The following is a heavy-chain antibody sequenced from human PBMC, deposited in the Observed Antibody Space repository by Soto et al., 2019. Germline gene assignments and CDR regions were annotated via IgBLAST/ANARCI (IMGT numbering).Heavy chain of an antibody. CDR1: RGTFSSYA. D-gene: IGHD6-19*01. CDR2: IIPIFGTA. CDR3: ARESNAPGIAVAGDYYYYGMDV. V-gene: IGHV1-69*13. J-gene: IGHJ6*02. Sequence: SVKVSCKASRGTFSSYAISWVRQAPGQGLEWMGGIIPIFGTANYAQKFQGRVTITADESTSTAYMELSSLRSEDTAVYYCARESNAPGIAVAGDYYYYGMDVWGQGTTVTVSS.